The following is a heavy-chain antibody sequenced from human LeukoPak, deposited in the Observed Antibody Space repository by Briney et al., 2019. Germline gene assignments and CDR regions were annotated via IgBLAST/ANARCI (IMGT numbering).Heavy chain of an antibody. Sequence: SETLSLTCTVSGGSISGSNYYWGWIRQPPGKGLEWIGSIYHSGSTYYNPSLKSRVTISVDTSKNQFSLKLSSVTAADTAVYYCARNDYVWGSYRYTVDLDVWGKGTTVTVSS. J-gene: IGHJ6*04. V-gene: IGHV4-39*07. CDR3: ARNDYVWGSYRYTVDLDV. CDR1: GGSISGSNYY. D-gene: IGHD3-16*02. CDR2: IYHSGST.